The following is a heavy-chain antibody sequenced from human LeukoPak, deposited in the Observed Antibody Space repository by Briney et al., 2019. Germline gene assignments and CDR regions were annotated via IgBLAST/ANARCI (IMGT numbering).Heavy chain of an antibody. V-gene: IGHV1-2*02. CDR3: ARASGNY. CDR2: INPNSGGT. CDR1: GYTFTDYY. Sequence: ASVKVSCKPSGYTFTDYYMHWVRQAPGQGLEWVGWINPNSGGTNYAQKFQGRVTMTRDTSISTAYMELSNLRSDDTAMYYCARASGNYWGQGTLVTVSS. J-gene: IGHJ4*02. D-gene: IGHD6-25*01.